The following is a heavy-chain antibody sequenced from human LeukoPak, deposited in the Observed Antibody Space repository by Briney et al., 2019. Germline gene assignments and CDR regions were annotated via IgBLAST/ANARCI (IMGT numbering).Heavy chain of an antibody. CDR1: GGSFSGYY. J-gene: IGHJ6*02. D-gene: IGHD2-2*01. V-gene: IGHV4-34*01. CDR3: ARGLPVVVVPAAYYYYGVDV. Sequence: SETLSLTCAVYGGSFSGYYWSWIRQPPGKGLEWIGEINHSGSTNYNPSLKSRVTISVDTSKNQFSLKLSSVTAADTVVYYCARGLPVVVVPAAYYYYGVDVWGQGTTVTVSS. CDR2: INHSGST.